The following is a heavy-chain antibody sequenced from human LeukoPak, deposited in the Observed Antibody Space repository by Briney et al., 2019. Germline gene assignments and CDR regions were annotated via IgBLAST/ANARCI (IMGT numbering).Heavy chain of an antibody. Sequence: SETLSLTCTVSGGTISRYFWSWIRQSPGKGLEWIAYIDYSGSTNYNPSLKSRLTISLDASKNQFSLKLSSVTAADTAVYYCARDRRRELLHAFDIWGQGTMVTVSS. V-gene: IGHV4-59*01. D-gene: IGHD1-26*01. CDR3: ARDRRRELLHAFDI. J-gene: IGHJ3*02. CDR2: IDYSGST. CDR1: GGTISRYF.